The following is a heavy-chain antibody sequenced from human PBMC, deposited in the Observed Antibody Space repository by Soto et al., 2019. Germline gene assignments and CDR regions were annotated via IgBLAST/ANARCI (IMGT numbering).Heavy chain of an antibody. V-gene: IGHV1-8*01. D-gene: IGHD3-3*01. J-gene: IGHJ6*03. CDR2: MNPNSGNT. CDR3: ATVGTYYDFWSGYHNPHYMDV. CDR1: GYTFTSYD. Sequence: ASVKVSCKASGYTFTSYDINWVRQATGQGLEWMGWMNPNSGNTGYAQKFQGGVTMTRNTSISTDYMELSSLRSEDTAVYYCATVGTYYDFWSGYHNPHYMDVWGKGTTVTVSS.